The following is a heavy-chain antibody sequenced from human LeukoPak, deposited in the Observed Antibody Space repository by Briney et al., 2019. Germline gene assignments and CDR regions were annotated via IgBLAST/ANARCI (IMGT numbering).Heavy chain of an antibody. V-gene: IGHV1-69*05. D-gene: IGHD1-26*01. CDR3: ARNGLELLRTTYFDY. Sequence: SVKVSCKASGGTFSSYAISWVRQAAGQGLEWMGRIIPIFATANYAQKFQGRVTITTSESTSTDYMELSSMRSEDTAVYDCARNGLELLRTTYFDYCGQGTLVTVSS. CDR1: GGTFSSYA. CDR2: IIPIFATA. J-gene: IGHJ4*02.